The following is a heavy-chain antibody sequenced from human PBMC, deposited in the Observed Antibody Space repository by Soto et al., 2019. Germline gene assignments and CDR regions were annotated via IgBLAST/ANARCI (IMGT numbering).Heavy chain of an antibody. CDR1: GYTFTSYG. D-gene: IGHD2-21*02. CDR2: IIPIYGTA. V-gene: IGHV1-69*13. Sequence: SVPVSCKASGYTFTSYGISWVRQAPGQGLEWMGWIIPIYGTANYAQKFQGRVTITADESTSTAYMELSSLRSEDTAVYYCARGIVVVTARTHYGMDVWGQGTTVTVSS. CDR3: ARGIVVVTARTHYGMDV. J-gene: IGHJ6*02.